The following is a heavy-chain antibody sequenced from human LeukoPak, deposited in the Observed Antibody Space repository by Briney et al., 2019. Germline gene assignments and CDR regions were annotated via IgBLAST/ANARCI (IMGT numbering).Heavy chain of an antibody. V-gene: IGHV3-21*01. J-gene: IGHJ5*02. CDR1: GFTFSSYA. CDR2: ISSTSSHI. Sequence: GGSLRLSCAASGFTFSSYAMIWVRQAPGKGLEWVSSISSTSSHIYYADSVNGRFTISRDNAKNSLYLQMNSLRVEDTAVYYCARGREGIAGRWWVEETRWHFLDPWGQGTLVTVSS. CDR3: ARGREGIAGRWWVEETRWHFLDP. D-gene: IGHD6-13*01.